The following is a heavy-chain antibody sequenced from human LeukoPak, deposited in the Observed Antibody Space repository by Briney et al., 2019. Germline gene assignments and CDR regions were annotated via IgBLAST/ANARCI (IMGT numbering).Heavy chain of an antibody. V-gene: IGHV3-30*02. CDR2: IRYDGSNK. CDR3: AKDPHPDILTGYYTNYFDY. D-gene: IGHD3-9*01. Sequence: PGGSLRLSCAASGFTFSSYGMHWVRQAPGKGLEWVAFIRYDGSNKYYADSVKGRFTISRDNSKNTLYLQMNSLRAEDTAVYYCAKDPHPDILTGYYTNYFDYWGQGTLVTVSS. J-gene: IGHJ4*02. CDR1: GFTFSSYG.